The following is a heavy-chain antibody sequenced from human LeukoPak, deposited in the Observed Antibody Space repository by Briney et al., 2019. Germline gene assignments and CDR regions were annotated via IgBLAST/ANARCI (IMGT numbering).Heavy chain of an antibody. CDR1: GGSISSYY. CDR2: IYTSGST. Sequence: SETLSLTCTVSGGSISSYYWSWIRQPAGKGLEWIGRIYTSGSTNYNPSLKSRVTMSVDTSKNQFPLKLSSVTAADTAVYYCARAYYDFWSGYSPAYSPYYYYGMDVWGQGTTVTVSS. V-gene: IGHV4-4*07. J-gene: IGHJ6*02. CDR3: ARAYYDFWSGYSPAYSPYYYYGMDV. D-gene: IGHD3-3*01.